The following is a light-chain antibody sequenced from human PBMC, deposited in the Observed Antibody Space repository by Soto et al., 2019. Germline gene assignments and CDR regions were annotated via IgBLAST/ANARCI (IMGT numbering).Light chain of an antibody. CDR3: SSYRRTNDLWV. J-gene: IGLJ3*02. V-gene: IGLV2-14*01. CDR1: SSDGDDYNS. CDR2: EVG. Sequence: QSALTQPASVSGSPGQSITISCPITSSDGDDYNSVSWYHQPPGRGPRLVLYEVGYRPSGVSNRFSGSKSGNTASLTISGLQAEDEGDYYCSSYRRTNDLWVFGGGTKLTVL.